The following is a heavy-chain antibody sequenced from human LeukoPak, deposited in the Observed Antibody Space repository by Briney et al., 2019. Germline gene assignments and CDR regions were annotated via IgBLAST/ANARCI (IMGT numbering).Heavy chain of an antibody. CDR2: INHSGST. V-gene: IGHV4-34*01. CDR1: GGSISGYY. D-gene: IGHD3-22*01. J-gene: IGHJ4*02. Sequence: SETLSLTCTVSGGSISGYYWSWIRQPPGKGLEWIGEINHSGSTNYNPSLKSRVTISVDTSKNQFSLKLSSVTAADTAVYYCARVHYYDSSGYYYPAPDYFDYWGQGTLVTVSS. CDR3: ARVHYYDSSGYYYPAPDYFDY.